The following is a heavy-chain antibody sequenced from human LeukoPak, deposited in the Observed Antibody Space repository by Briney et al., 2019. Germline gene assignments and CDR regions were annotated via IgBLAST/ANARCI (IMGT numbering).Heavy chain of an antibody. D-gene: IGHD3-22*01. J-gene: IGHJ4*02. CDR2: FDPEDGET. CDR3: ATLQYYYDSSGYFDY. Sequence: ASVEVSCKVSGYTLTELSMHWVRQAPGKGLEWMGGFDPEDGETIYAQKFQGRVTMTEDTSTDTAYMELSSLRSEDTAVYYCATLQYYYDSSGYFDYWGQGTLVTVSS. V-gene: IGHV1-24*01. CDR1: GYTLTELS.